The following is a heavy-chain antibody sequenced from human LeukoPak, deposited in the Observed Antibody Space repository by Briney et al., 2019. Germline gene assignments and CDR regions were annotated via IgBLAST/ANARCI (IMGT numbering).Heavy chain of an antibody. CDR3: ARGKAVAGTGWFDP. J-gene: IGHJ5*02. CDR1: AYSISSGYY. CDR2: IYHSGST. Sequence: PSETLSLTCSVSAYSISSGYYWGWIRQPPGKGLEWIGSIYHSGSTYYSPSLKSRVTISVDTSKNQFSLKLSSVTAADTAVYYCARGKAVAGTGWFDPWGQGTLVTVSS. V-gene: IGHV4-38-2*02. D-gene: IGHD6-19*01.